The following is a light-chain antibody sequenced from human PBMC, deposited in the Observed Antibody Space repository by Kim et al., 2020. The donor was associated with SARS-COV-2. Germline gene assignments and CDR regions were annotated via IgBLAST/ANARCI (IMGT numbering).Light chain of an antibody. CDR2: EDT. J-gene: IGLJ2*01. CDR3: CSYAGSSTFVV. V-gene: IGLV2-23*01. Sequence: QSITITCTGTSSDVGGYNLVSWYQQHPGKAPRLMIYEDTKRPSGVSNRFSGSKSGNTASLTISGLQAEDEADYYCCSYAGSSTFVVFGGGTQLTVL. CDR1: SSDVGGYNL.